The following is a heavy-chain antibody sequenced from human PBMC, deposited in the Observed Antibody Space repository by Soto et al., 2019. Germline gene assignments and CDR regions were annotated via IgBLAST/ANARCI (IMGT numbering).Heavy chain of an antibody. Sequence: EVQLVESGGGLIQPGGSLRLSCAASGFTVSSNYMSWVRQAPGKGLEWVSVIYSGGSTYYADSVKGRCTISRDNSTNTRYLQMISLRAEDTAVYYCARASRSTYGGLDYWGQGTLVTVSS. CDR1: GFTVSSNY. D-gene: IGHD3-16*01. CDR3: ARASRSTYGGLDY. V-gene: IGHV3-53*01. CDR2: IYSGGST. J-gene: IGHJ4*02.